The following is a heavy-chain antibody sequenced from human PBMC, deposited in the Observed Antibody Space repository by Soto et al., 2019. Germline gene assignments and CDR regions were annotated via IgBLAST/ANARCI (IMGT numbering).Heavy chain of an antibody. CDR1: GGTFSSYT. CDR3: ARASPTSWYFDL. CDR2: IIPILGIA. J-gene: IGHJ2*01. D-gene: IGHD1-26*01. Sequence: QVQLVQSGAEVKKPGSSVKVSCKASGGTFSSYTISWVRQAPGQGLEWMGRIIPILGIANYAQKFQGRVTITPDKSTSTASMELSSLRSEDTAVYYSARASPTSWYFDLWGRGTLVTVSS. V-gene: IGHV1-69*02.